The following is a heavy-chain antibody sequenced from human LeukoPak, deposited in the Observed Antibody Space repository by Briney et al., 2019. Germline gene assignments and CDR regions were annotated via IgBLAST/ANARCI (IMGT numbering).Heavy chain of an antibody. Sequence: PSETLSLTCTVSVGSISSYYWSWVSEVPGKGLECGSGVNWNGASTGYGDSVRGRFTISRDNAKNSLYLQMNSLRAEDKALYSCAGGDRNGWYFDYWGHGILVTASS. CDR2: VNWNGAST. V-gene: IGHV3-20*04. CDR3: AGGDRNGWYFDY. D-gene: IGHD6-19*01. CDR1: VGSISSYY. J-gene: IGHJ4*01.